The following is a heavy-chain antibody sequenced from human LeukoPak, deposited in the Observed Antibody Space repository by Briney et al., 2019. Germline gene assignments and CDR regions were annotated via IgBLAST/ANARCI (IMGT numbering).Heavy chain of an antibody. J-gene: IGHJ4*02. Sequence: GASVKVSCKASGYTFTSYDINWVRQATGQGLEWMGWTNPNSGNTGYAQKFQGRVTITADESTSTAYMELSSLRSEDTAVYYCARTPIGYCSGGSCYAYYFDYWGQGTLVTVSS. V-gene: IGHV1-8*03. CDR1: GYTFTSYD. CDR3: ARTPIGYCSGGSCYAYYFDY. D-gene: IGHD2-15*01. CDR2: TNPNSGNT.